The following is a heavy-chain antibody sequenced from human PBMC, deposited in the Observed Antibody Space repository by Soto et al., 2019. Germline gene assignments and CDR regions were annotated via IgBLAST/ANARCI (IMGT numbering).Heavy chain of an antibody. V-gene: IGHV6-1*01. CDR2: TYYRSKWYN. Sequence: SQTLSLTCAISGGSVSSNSAAWNWIRQSPSRGLEWLGRTYYRSKWYNDYAVSVKSRITINPDTSKNQFSLQLNSVTPEDTAVYYCARDRYSSSWSPHNWFDPWGQGTLVTVSS. D-gene: IGHD6-13*01. CDR3: ARDRYSSSWSPHNWFDP. CDR1: GGSVSSNSAA. J-gene: IGHJ5*02.